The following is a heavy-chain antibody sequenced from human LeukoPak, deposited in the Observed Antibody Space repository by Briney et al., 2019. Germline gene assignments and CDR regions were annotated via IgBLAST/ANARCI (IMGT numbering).Heavy chain of an antibody. D-gene: IGHD1-20*01. CDR3: ARGSDNWNDEGIMVAFDI. CDR2: IYTSGST. Sequence: SETLSLTCTVSGGSISSYYWSWIRQPAGKGLEWIGRIYTSGSTNYNPSLKSRVTMSVDTSKNQFSLKLSSVTAADTAVYYCARGSDNWNDEGIMVAFDIWSQGTMVTVSS. CDR1: GGSISSYY. J-gene: IGHJ3*02. V-gene: IGHV4-4*07.